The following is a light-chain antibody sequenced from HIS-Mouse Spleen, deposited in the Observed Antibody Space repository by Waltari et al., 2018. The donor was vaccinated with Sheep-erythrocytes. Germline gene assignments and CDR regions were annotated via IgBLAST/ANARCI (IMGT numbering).Light chain of an antibody. J-gene: IGLJ3*02. CDR2: DVS. CDR1: SSDVGGYNY. V-gene: IGLV2-14*03. CDR3: SSYTSSSTV. Sequence: QSALTQPASVSGSPGQSITISCTGTSSDVGGYNYVSCYQQHPGKAPKRMIYDVSNRPSWVSNCFSGSKSGNTASLTISGLQAEDEADYYCSSYTSSSTVFGGGTKLTVL.